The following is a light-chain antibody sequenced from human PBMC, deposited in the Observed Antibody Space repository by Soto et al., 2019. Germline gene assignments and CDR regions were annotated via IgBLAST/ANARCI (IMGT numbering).Light chain of an antibody. CDR3: QQYYNWPPYT. V-gene: IGKV3-15*01. Sequence: EVVMTQSPATLSVSPGDRATLSCRASQSVDNNVAWYQQKPGQAPRLLVYGASTRATGIPARFTGCGSGTDFILTISGLQYAEFAGYYCQQYYNWPPYTFGQGTKLQIK. CDR1: QSVDNN. J-gene: IGKJ2*01. CDR2: GAS.